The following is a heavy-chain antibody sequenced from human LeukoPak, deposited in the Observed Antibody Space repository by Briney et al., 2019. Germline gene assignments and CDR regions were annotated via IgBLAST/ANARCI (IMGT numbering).Heavy chain of an antibody. V-gene: IGHV3-30*09. Sequence: GGSLRLSCAASGFTFSSYAMHWVRQAPGKGLEWVAVISYDGSNKYYADSVKGRFAISRDNSKNTLYLQMNSLRAEDTAVYYCARGLGDYGDYAVDYWGQGTLVTVSS. CDR1: GFTFSSYA. J-gene: IGHJ4*02. D-gene: IGHD4-17*01. CDR3: ARGLGDYGDYAVDY. CDR2: ISYDGSNK.